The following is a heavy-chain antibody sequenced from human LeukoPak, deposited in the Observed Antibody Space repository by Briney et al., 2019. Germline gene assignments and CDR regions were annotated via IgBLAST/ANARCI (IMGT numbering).Heavy chain of an antibody. J-gene: IGHJ4*02. CDR1: GFNIYTYT. V-gene: IGHV3-23*01. CDR2: IRNSDGVT. Sequence: GGSLRLSCDASGFNIYTYTMYWVRQAPGQGLEWVSGIRNSDGVTYYADSVRGRFTISTDNSKNTLYLQMNSLRAEDTALYYCTATPWGGAAAIFDHWGQGILVTVSS. CDR3: TATPWGGAAAIFDH. D-gene: IGHD6-25*01.